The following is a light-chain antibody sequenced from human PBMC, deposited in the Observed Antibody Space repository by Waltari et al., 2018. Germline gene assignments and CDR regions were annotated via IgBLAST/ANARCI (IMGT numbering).Light chain of an antibody. CDR2: YAN. J-gene: IGKJ2*01. CDR3: QQSRQWPRRT. CDR1: ESVGTD. Sequence: EIVMTQSPVTMSVSPGEGVTLPCTASESVGTDVAWYRHKPGQPPRRLIYYANARATGVPARISGSGSGTDFTLTISSLEPEDFAFYYCQQSRQWPRRTFGQGTKLEI. V-gene: IGKV3D-15*01.